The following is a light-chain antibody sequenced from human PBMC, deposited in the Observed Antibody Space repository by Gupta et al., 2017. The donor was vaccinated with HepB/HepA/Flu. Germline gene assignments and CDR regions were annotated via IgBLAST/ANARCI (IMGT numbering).Light chain of an antibody. J-gene: IGKJ4*01. Sequence: EIVMIQSPSSLAVPLGERATMNCTSSQSVFASSNTNNYLAWYQQKTGQPPNLIVDWAPMRASGVRERFSGGGSWTHFTLSMSVLQDEDVTVYYCQRYCSSPLTFGGWTKVGVK. CDR1: QSVFASSNTNNY. V-gene: IGKV4-1*01. CDR3: QRYCSSPLT. CDR2: WAP.